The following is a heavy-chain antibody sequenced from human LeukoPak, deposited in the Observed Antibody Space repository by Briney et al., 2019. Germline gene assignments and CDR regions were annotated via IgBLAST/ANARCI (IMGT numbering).Heavy chain of an antibody. CDR1: GFTFSNFG. CDR2: ISGSTST. Sequence: GGSLRLSCAASGFTFSNFGMSWVRQAPGKGLEWVSIISGSTSTYYADSVKGRFTISRENSKNTLYLQMNSLRAEDTAVYYCAKDGQQLPQEDWYFDLWGRGTLVTVSS. V-gene: IGHV3-23*01. J-gene: IGHJ2*01. CDR3: AKDGQQLPQEDWYFDL. D-gene: IGHD6-13*01.